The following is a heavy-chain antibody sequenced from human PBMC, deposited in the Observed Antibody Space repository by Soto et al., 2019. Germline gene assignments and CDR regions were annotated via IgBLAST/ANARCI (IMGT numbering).Heavy chain of an antibody. CDR1: GFTFSSYS. V-gene: IGHV3-21*01. CDR2: ISSSSRYI. J-gene: IGHJ4*02. Sequence: EVQLVESGGGLVKPGGSLRLSCAASGFTFSSYSMNWVRQAPGKGLEWVSSISSSSRYIYYADSVKGRFTISRDNAKNSLYLQMNSLRAEDTSVYYCARGYYYGSGTSAFDYWGQGTLVTVSS. D-gene: IGHD3-10*01. CDR3: ARGYYYGSGTSAFDY.